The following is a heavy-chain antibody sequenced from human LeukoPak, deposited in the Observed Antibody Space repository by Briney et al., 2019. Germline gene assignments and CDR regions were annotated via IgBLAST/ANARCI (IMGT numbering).Heavy chain of an antibody. Sequence: SETLSLTCTVSGGSISSSGYYWGWIRQPPGKGLLWIGTIYYSGSTYYSPSLKSRVTMSVDTSKNQFSLKLSTVTAADTAVYYCARGYCSSTSCSALPGYWGQGTLVTVSS. CDR1: GGSISSSGYY. J-gene: IGHJ4*02. CDR3: ARGYCSSTSCSALPGY. CDR2: IYYSGST. D-gene: IGHD2-2*01. V-gene: IGHV4-39*01.